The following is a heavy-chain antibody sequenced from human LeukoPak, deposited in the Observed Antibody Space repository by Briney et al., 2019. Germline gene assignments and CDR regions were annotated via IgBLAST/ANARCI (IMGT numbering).Heavy chain of an antibody. J-gene: IGHJ3*02. V-gene: IGHV4-34*01. CDR1: DRSFTGYY. Sequence: SETLSLTCAVYDRSFTGYYWSWIRQPPGKGLEWIGDINHNRVTNYSPSLKSRVTISLDTSKNQFSLKLGSVTAADTAVYYCARGRDVKYYDYDWGKDRYTHVFDMWGRGAMVIVSS. CDR3: ARGRDVKYYDYDWGKDRYTHVFDM. D-gene: IGHD3-16*02. CDR2: INHNRVT.